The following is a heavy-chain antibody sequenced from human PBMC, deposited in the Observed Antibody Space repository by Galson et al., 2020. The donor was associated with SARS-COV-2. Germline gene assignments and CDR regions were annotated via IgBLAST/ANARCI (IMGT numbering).Heavy chain of an antibody. Sequence: KIGESLKISCKGFGYKFTNYWIGWVRQMPGKGLEWMGIIYPGDSDTRYSPPFKGQVTISADNSIKTAYLQCSSLKASDAGMYYCARAITGTSLSYHFDCWGQGTLVTVSS. D-gene: IGHD1-7*01. V-gene: IGHV5-51*01. CDR2: IYPGDSDT. CDR3: ARAITGTSLSYHFDC. CDR1: GYKFTNYW. J-gene: IGHJ4*02.